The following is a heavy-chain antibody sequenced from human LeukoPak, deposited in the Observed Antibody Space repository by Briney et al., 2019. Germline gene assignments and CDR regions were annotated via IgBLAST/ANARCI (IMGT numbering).Heavy chain of an antibody. Sequence: SLRLSCAASGFSLGDYAKHWVRQAPGKGLEWISGISWNSGRIAYAESVKGRFTVSRDNAKNSLYLEMNSLRAEDMALYYCARGFGMRVADTFDIWGQGTMVTVSS. V-gene: IGHV3-9*03. CDR3: ARGFGMRVADTFDI. CDR2: ISWNSGRI. J-gene: IGHJ3*02. CDR1: GFSLGDYA. D-gene: IGHD1-14*01.